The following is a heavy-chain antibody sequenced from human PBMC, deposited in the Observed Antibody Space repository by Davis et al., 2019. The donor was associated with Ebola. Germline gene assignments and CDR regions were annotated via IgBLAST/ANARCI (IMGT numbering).Heavy chain of an antibody. D-gene: IGHD6-13*01. CDR3: ARGIAAANDY. J-gene: IGHJ4*02. V-gene: IGHV1-69*04. Sequence: SVKVSCKTSGGTFTNYAVNWVRQAPGQGLEWMGRIIPILGIANYAQKFQGRVTITADKSTSTAYMELSSLRSEDTAVYYCARGIAAANDYWGQGTLVTVSS. CDR1: GGTFTNYA. CDR2: IIPILGIA.